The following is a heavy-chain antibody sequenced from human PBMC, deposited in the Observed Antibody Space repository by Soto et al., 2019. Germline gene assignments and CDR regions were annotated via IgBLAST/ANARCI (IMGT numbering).Heavy chain of an antibody. CDR1: GYTFTSYD. CDR2: MNPNSGNT. D-gene: IGHD2-15*01. V-gene: IGHV1-8*01. CDR3: ARGYCSGGGCYSRPGPYYYYYYMDV. J-gene: IGHJ6*03. Sequence: SVKVSCKASGYTFTSYDINWVRQATGQGLEWMGWMNPNSGNTGYAQKFQGRVTMTRNTSISTAYMELSSLRSEDTAVYYCARGYCSGGGCYSRPGPYYYYYYMDVWGKGTTVTVSS.